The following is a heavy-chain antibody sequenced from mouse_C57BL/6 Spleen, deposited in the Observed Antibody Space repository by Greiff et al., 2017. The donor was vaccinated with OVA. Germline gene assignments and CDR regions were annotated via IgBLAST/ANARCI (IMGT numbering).Heavy chain of an antibody. CDR1: GYAFSSSW. J-gene: IGHJ2*01. Sequence: VQLQESGPELVKPGASVKISCKASGYAFSSSWMNWVKQRPGKGLEWIGRIYPGDGDTNYNGKFKGKATLTADKSSSTAYMQLSSLTSEDSAVYFCARTGNWGFDYWGQGNTLTVSS. D-gene: IGHD4-1*01. V-gene: IGHV1-82*01. CDR3: ARTGNWGFDY. CDR2: IYPGDGDT.